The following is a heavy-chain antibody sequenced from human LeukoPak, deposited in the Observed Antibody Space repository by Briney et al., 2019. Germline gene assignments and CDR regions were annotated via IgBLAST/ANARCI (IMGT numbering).Heavy chain of an antibody. CDR3: ARRRYDFSPDY. Sequence: SETLSFTCTVSGGSISSNNYYWDWIRQPPGRGLEWIASIYYSGTTFYNPSLRSRVTISIDTSKNQFSLKMNSVTAADTAVYYCARRRYDFSPDYWGRGTLVTVSS. J-gene: IGHJ4*02. V-gene: IGHV4-39*01. D-gene: IGHD3-3*01. CDR2: IYYSGTT. CDR1: GGSISSNNYY.